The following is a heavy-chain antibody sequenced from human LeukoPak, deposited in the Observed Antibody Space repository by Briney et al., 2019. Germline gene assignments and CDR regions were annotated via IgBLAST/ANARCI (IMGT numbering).Heavy chain of an antibody. Sequence: GASAKVSCKASGYTYTGYYMHWVRQAPGQGLEWMGWTNPNSGGTNYAQKFQGWVTMTRDTSISTAYMELSRLRSDDTAVYYCARGREWYPFDYWGQGTLVTVSS. CDR2: TNPNSGGT. CDR3: ARGREWYPFDY. D-gene: IGHD3-3*01. J-gene: IGHJ4*02. V-gene: IGHV1-2*04. CDR1: GYTYTGYY.